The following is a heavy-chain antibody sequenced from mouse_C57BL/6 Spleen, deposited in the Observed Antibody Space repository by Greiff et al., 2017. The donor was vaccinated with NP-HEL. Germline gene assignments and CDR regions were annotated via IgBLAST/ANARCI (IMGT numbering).Heavy chain of an antibody. V-gene: IGHV1-50*01. CDR2: IDPSDSYT. CDR1: GYTFTSYW. CDR3: AREGTVVYFDY. Sequence: QVQLQQPGAELVKPGASVKLSCKASGYTFTSYWMQWVKQRPGQGLEWIGEIDPSDSYTNYTQKFKGKATLTVDTSSSTAYMQLSSLTSEDSAVYYCAREGTVVYFDYWGQGTTLTVSS. J-gene: IGHJ2*01. D-gene: IGHD1-1*01.